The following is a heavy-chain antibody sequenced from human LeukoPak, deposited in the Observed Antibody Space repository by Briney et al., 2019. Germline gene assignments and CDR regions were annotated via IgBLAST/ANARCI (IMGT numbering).Heavy chain of an antibody. J-gene: IGHJ4*02. CDR1: GFTFSSYA. D-gene: IGHD1-26*01. CDR3: AKEFGSYSPPY. CDR2: ISGSGGST. V-gene: IGHV3-23*01. Sequence: GGSLRLSCAASGFTFSSYAMSWVRQAPGKGLEWISAISGSGGSTYYADSVKGRFTISRDNSKNALYLQMNSLRAEDTAVCYCAKEFGSYSPPYWGQGTLVTVSS.